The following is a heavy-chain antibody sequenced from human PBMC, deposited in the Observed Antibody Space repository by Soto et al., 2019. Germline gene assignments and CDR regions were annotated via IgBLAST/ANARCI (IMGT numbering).Heavy chain of an antibody. V-gene: IGHV4-34*01. J-gene: IGHJ4*01. Sequence: PSETLSLTCAVYGGSFSGYYWSWIRQPPGKGLEWIGEINHSGSTNYNPSLKSRVTISVDTSKNQFSLKLSSVTAADTAVYYCARGRRGYSYGYDLDYWGHGTLVTVSS. CDR2: INHSGST. D-gene: IGHD5-18*01. CDR3: ARGRRGYSYGYDLDY. CDR1: GGSFSGYY.